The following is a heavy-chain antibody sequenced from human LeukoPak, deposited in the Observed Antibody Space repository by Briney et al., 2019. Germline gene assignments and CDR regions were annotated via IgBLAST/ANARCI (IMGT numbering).Heavy chain of an antibody. J-gene: IGHJ5*02. D-gene: IGHD6-13*01. Sequence: SETLSLTCTVSGGSISSYYWSWIRQPPGKGLEWIGYIYYSGSTNYNPSLKSRVTISVDTSKNQFSLKLSSVTAADTAVYYCARGITAAVSWFDPWGQGTLVTVSS. V-gene: IGHV4-59*01. CDR2: IYYSGST. CDR1: GGSISSYY. CDR3: ARGITAAVSWFDP.